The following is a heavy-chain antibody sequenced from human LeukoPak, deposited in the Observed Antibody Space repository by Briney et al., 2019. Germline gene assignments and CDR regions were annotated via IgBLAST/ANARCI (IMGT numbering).Heavy chain of an antibody. CDR2: MNPNSGNT. J-gene: IGHJ4*02. CDR3: ARGPLYCSGGSCYSYYFDY. CDR1: GYTFTSYD. D-gene: IGHD2-15*01. Sequence: ASVKVSCKASGYTFTSYDINWVRQATGQGLEWMGWMNPNSGNTGYAQKFQGRVTMTRNISISTAYMELSSLRSEDTAVYYCARGPLYCSGGSCYSYYFDYWGQGTLVTVSS. V-gene: IGHV1-8*01.